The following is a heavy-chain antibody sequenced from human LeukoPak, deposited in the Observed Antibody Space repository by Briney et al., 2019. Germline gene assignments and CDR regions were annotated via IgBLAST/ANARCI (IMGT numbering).Heavy chain of an antibody. V-gene: IGHV1-18*01. CDR2: ISGFNGKT. CDR3: ARVGSSGEFDL. CDR1: GYTLSDYG. D-gene: IGHD6-13*01. J-gene: IGHJ5*02. Sequence: GASVKVSCKSSGYTLSDYGFTWVRQAPGQGLEWMGWISGFNGKTNYALRVKARLTLTTATSTKTTTLDLRGLRPDDTAMYYCARVGSSGEFDLWGQGTLLTVS.